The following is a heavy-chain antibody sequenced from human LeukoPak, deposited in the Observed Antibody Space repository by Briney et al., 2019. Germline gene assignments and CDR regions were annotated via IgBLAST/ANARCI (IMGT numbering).Heavy chain of an antibody. CDR1: GFTFSSYD. V-gene: IGHV3-13*01. CDR2: IGTAGDT. CDR3: ARALDSSRRLGYY. Sequence: GGSLRLSCAASGFTFSSYDMHWVRQATGKGLEWVSAIGTAGDTYYPGSVKGRFTISRENAKNSLYLQMNSLRAGDTAVYYCARALDSSRRLGYYWGQGTLVTVSS. J-gene: IGHJ4*02. D-gene: IGHD6-13*01.